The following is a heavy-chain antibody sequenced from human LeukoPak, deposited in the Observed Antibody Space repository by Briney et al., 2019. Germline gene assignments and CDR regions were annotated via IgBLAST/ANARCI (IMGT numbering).Heavy chain of an antibody. CDR3: ARDRGQRSGGGFDY. J-gene: IGHJ4*02. V-gene: IGHV4-39*07. CDR1: GGSISSSSFY. Sequence: SETLSLTCTVSGGSISSSSFYWGWIRQPPGKGLEWIGSIYYSGSTYYNPSLKSRVTISVDTSKNQFSLKLSSVTAADTAVYYCARDRGQRSGGGFDYWGQGTLVTVSS. D-gene: IGHD3-10*01. CDR2: IYYSGST.